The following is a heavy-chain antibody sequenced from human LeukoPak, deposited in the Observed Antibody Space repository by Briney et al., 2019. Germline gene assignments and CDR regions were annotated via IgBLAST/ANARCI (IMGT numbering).Heavy chain of an antibody. V-gene: IGHV3-53*01. CDR3: ARVNKGHYLDY. Sequence: GGSLRLSCAAAGFTVNANYVTWVHQAPGKGLECVSVIYSGDSTYYADSVKGRFTISRDNSKNTLYLQMNSLRAEDTAIYYCARVNKGHYLDYWGKGTLVTVSS. CDR1: GFTVNANY. CDR2: IYSGDST. D-gene: IGHD1/OR15-1a*01. J-gene: IGHJ4*02.